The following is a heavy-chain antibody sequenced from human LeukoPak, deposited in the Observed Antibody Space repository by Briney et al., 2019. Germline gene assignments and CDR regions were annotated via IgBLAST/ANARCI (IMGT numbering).Heavy chain of an antibody. D-gene: IGHD3-10*01. CDR1: GGSFSGYY. CDR2: INHSGST. J-gene: IGHJ5*02. CDR3: ARRGSGSFSVPVVSTNEP. V-gene: IGHV4-34*01. Sequence: SETLSLTCAVYGGSFSGYYWSWIRQPPGKGLEWIGEINHSGSTNYNPSLKSRVTISVDTSKNQFSLRLSSVTAADTAVYYCARRGSGSFSVPVVSTNEPWGQGTLVTVSS.